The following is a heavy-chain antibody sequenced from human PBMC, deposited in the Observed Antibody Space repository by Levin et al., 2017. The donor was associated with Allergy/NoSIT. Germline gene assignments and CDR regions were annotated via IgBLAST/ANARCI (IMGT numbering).Heavy chain of an antibody. CDR3: ARDYRIGFDP. J-gene: IGHJ5*02. Sequence: PSETLSLTCAVYGGSFSGYYWSWIRQPPGKGLEWIGEINHSGSTNYNPSLKSRVTISVDTSKNQFSLKLSSVTAADTAVYYCARDYRIGFDPWGQGTLVTVSS. D-gene: IGHD3-16*02. V-gene: IGHV4-34*01. CDR1: GGSFSGYY. CDR2: INHSGST.